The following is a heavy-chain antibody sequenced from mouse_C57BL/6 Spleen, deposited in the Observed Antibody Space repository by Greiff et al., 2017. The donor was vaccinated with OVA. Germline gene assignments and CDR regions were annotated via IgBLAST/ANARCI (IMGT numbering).Heavy chain of an antibody. J-gene: IGHJ3*01. CDR3: ARGGTTVVAPFAY. CDR1: GYSFTGYY. CDR2: INPSTGGT. D-gene: IGHD1-1*01. V-gene: IGHV1-42*01. Sequence: EVKLVESGPELVKPGASVKISCKASGYSFTGYYMNWVKQSPEKSLEWIGEINPSTGGTTYNQKFKAKATLTVDTSSSTAYMQLKSLTSEDSAVYYCARGGTTVVAPFAYWGQGTLVTVSA.